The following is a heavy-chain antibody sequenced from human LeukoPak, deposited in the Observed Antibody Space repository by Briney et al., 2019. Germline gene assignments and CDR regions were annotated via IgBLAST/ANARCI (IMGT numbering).Heavy chain of an antibody. CDR1: GGSISSYY. D-gene: IGHD4-11*01. J-gene: IGHJ5*02. CDR2: IYTSGST. V-gene: IGHV4-4*07. Sequence: SETLSLTCTVSGGSISSYYWSWIRQPAGKGLEWIGRIYTSGSTNYNPSLKSRVTMSVDTSKNQFSLKLSSVTAADTAVYYCARWNDYGNLYNWFDPWGQGTLVTVSS. CDR3: ARWNDYGNLYNWFDP.